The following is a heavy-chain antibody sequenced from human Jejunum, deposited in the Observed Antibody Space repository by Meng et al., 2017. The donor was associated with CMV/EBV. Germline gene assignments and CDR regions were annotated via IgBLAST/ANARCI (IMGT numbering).Heavy chain of an antibody. CDR1: GVSVSSGSYY. CDR3: ARVSVGASYYFDY. Sequence: GVSVSSGSYYWSWIRQPPGKGLEWIGYIYYSGGTNYNPSLKSRVTISIDTSKNQFSLKLSSVTAADTAVYYCARVSVGASYYFDYWGPGTLVTVSS. CDR2: IYYSGGT. J-gene: IGHJ4*02. D-gene: IGHD1-26*01. V-gene: IGHV4-61*01.